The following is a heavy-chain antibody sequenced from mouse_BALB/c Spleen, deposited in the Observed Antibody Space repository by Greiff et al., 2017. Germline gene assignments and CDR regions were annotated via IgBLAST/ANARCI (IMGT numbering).Heavy chain of an antibody. CDR2: IWAGGST. CDR3: ARDSSGYEAWFAY. J-gene: IGHJ3*01. CDR1: GFSLTSYG. D-gene: IGHD3-1*01. Sequence: VKLMESGPGLVAPSQSLSITCTVSGFSLTSYGVHWVRQPPGKGLEWLGVIWAGGSTNYNSALMSRLSISKDNSKSQVFLKMNSLQTDDTAMYYCARDSSGYEAWFAYWGQGTLVTVSA. V-gene: IGHV2-9*02.